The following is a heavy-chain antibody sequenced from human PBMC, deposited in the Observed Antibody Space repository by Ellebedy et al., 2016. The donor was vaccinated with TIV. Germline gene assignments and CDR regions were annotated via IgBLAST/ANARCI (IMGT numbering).Heavy chain of an antibody. CDR3: ARDPGFWSGADY. J-gene: IGHJ4*02. CDR1: GFTFSSYS. CDR2: ISSSSSHI. V-gene: IGHV3-21*01. D-gene: IGHD3-3*01. Sequence: GESLKISCAASGFTFSSYSMNWVRQAPGKGLEWVSSISSSSSHIYYADSVKGRFTISRDNAKNSLYLQMNSLRAEDTAVYYCARDPGFWSGADYWGQGTLVTVSS.